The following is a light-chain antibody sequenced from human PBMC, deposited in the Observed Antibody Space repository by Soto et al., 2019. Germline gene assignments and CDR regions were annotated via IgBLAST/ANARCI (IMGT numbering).Light chain of an antibody. J-gene: IGKJ5*01. V-gene: IGKV1-27*01. Sequence: DIKMTQSPSTLSAYVGDRVNITCRASQGISNYLAWYQQKPGKVPKLLIYSASTLQSGVPSRFSGSGSGTDFTLTISSLQPEDVATYFCQKYNSALTFGQGTLLEIK. CDR3: QKYNSALT. CDR1: QGISNY. CDR2: SAS.